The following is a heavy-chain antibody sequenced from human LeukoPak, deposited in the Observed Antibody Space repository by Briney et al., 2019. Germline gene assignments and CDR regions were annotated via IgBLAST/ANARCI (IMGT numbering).Heavy chain of an antibody. CDR2: INQDASEI. J-gene: IGHJ4*02. CDR3: ARDRHINSWSNDRFDY. V-gene: IGHV3-7*01. D-gene: IGHD6-13*01. CDR1: RFTFSNYW. Sequence: PGGSLRLSCAASRFTFSNYWMTWVRQAPGKWLEWVGNINQDASEINYVDSVKGRFTISRVNAENSLYLQMNSLRAEDTAIYYCARDRHINSWSNDRFDYWGQGALVTVSS.